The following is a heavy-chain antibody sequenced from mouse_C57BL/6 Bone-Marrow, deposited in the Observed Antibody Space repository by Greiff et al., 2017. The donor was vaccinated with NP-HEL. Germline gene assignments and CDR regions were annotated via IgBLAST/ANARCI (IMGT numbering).Heavy chain of an antibody. CDR3: ARRGAYHGYPHWYFDV. Sequence: EVMLVESGGGLVQPGGSLKLSCAASGFTFSDYYMYWVRQTPEKRLEWVAYISNGGGSTYYPDTVKGRFTISRDNAKNTLYLQMSRLKSEDTAMYYCARRGAYHGYPHWYFDVWGTGTTVTVSS. CDR2: ISNGGGST. D-gene: IGHD2-3*01. V-gene: IGHV5-12*01. CDR1: GFTFSDYY. J-gene: IGHJ1*03.